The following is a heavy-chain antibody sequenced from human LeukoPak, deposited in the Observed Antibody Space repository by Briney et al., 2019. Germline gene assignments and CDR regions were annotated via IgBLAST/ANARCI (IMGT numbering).Heavy chain of an antibody. CDR2: IWYEGSNR. CDR3: ARGGIASDGSGSFDY. J-gene: IGHJ4*02. Sequence: PGGSLRLSCAASGFTFRKYVMHGVPQAPGKGLEGGAVIWYEGSNRYYEDSVKGRFTSSRDKSKNTMYLQMNSLRAEDTAVYYCARGGIASDGSGSFDYWGQGILVTVSS. V-gene: IGHV3-33*01. D-gene: IGHD3-10*01. CDR1: GFTFRKYV.